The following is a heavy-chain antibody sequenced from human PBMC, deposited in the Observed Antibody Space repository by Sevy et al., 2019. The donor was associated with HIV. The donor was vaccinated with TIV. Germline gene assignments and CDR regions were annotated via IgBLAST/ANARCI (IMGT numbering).Heavy chain of an antibody. J-gene: IGHJ5*02. CDR2: ISYTGNT. CDR3: AREATEYTSSSVWFDP. Sequence: SETLSLTCTVSSGSISSGNYYWHWIRQHPGKGLEWIGYISYTGNTYYNPSLKSPVTISVDTSNNQFSLRLTSVTAADTAVYYCAREATEYTSSSVWFDPWGQGTLVTVSS. D-gene: IGHD6-6*01. CDR1: SGSISSGNYY. V-gene: IGHV4-30-4*01.